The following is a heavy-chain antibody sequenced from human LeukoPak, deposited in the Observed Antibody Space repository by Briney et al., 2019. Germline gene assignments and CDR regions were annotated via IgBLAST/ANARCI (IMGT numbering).Heavy chain of an antibody. CDR1: GGTFSSYA. CDR3: ASMDLRDGDY. Sequence: SVKVSCKASGGTFSSYAISWVRQAPGQGLEWMGRIIPILGIANYAQKFQGRVTITTDKSTSTAYMELSSLRSEDTAVYYCASMDLRDGDYWGQGTLVTVSS. J-gene: IGHJ4*02. D-gene: IGHD5-24*01. V-gene: IGHV1-69*04. CDR2: IIPILGIA.